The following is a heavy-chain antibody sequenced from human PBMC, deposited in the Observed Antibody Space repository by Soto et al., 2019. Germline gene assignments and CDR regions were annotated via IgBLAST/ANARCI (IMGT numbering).Heavy chain of an antibody. CDR2: IYYSGST. CDR3: ARVGGVGTYYYGSGSYPNYGMDV. J-gene: IGHJ6*02. Sequence: SETLSLTCTVSGGSISSGGYYWSWIRQHPGKGLEWIGYIYYSGSTYYNPSLKSRVTISVDTSKNQFSLKLSSVTAADTAGYYCARVGGVGTYYYGSGSYPNYGMDVWGQGTTVTVSS. V-gene: IGHV4-31*03. CDR1: GGSISSGGYY. D-gene: IGHD3-10*01.